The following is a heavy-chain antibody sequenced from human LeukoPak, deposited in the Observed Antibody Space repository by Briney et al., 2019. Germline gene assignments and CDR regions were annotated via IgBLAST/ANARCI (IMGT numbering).Heavy chain of an antibody. D-gene: IGHD1-26*01. J-gene: IGHJ5*02. CDR1: GGSIGNYY. CDR3: ATQRGNSGNYLNWFDP. V-gene: IGHV4-59*13. Sequence: SETLSLTCTVSGGSIGNYYWSGIRQPPGGAREGFGNIFYRGSPNYNPSLKGRVPISGDTSKTHFPVTQHSVTAGDTRVFFCATQRGNSGNYLNWFDPWGQETLVTVSS. CDR2: IFYRGSP.